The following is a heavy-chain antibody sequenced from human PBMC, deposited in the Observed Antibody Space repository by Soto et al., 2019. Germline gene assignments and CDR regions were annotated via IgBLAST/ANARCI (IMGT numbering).Heavy chain of an antibody. J-gene: IGHJ4*02. Sequence: EVQLVESGGDLVQLGGSLRLSCAASGFTFNTYWMTWARQAPGKGLEWVATIKEDGSEKYYGDSVKGRFTISRDNAKNSVFLQMNSLRAEGTAVYYCVRDRIDYWGQGILVTVSP. V-gene: IGHV3-7*03. CDR2: IKEDGSEK. CDR1: GFTFNTYW. CDR3: VRDRIDY.